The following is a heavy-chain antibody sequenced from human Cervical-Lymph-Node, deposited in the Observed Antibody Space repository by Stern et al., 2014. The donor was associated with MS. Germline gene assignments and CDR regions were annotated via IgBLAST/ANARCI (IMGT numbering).Heavy chain of an antibody. CDR2: IIPIFAIA. V-gene: IGHV1-69*17. D-gene: IGHD2-8*01. CDR3: ATRANYGMDV. J-gene: IGHJ6*02. Sequence: VQLVQSGAEVKKPGSSVKVSCKASGGTFSSYTISWVRQAPGQGLEWMGGIIPIFAIANYAQKFQGRVTITADKSTSTAYMEVSSLRSEDTAVYYCATRANYGMDVWGQGTTVTVSS. CDR1: GGTFSSYT.